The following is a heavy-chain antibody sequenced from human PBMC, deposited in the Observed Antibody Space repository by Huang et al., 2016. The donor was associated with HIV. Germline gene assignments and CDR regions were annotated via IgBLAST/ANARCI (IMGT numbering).Heavy chain of an antibody. Sequence: QVHLVESGGVVVQPGGSLRLSCAASGFKLSGFGMHWVRQAPGRGLGWEAVISYDGRSQFYTDSVKGRFTISRDNSDNTLSLQMKGLRPDDTAVYYCAKESRWFSDFDHWGQGVLVSVSS. D-gene: IGHD2-15*01. CDR1: GFKLSGFG. J-gene: IGHJ4*02. CDR2: ISYDGRSQ. V-gene: IGHV3-30*18. CDR3: AKESRWFSDFDH.